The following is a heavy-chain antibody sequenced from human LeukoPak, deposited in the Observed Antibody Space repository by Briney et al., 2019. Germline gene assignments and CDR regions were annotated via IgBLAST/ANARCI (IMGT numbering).Heavy chain of an antibody. CDR1: GFTFDDYG. CDR3: AKDRIFDY. D-gene: IGHD2-15*01. CDR2: ISGSGGST. V-gene: IGHV3-23*01. Sequence: GGSLRLSCAASGFTFDDYGMSWVRQAPGKGLEWVSAISGSGGSTYYADSVKGRFTISRDNSKNTLYLQMNSLRAADTAVYYCAKDRIFDYWGQGTLVTVSS. J-gene: IGHJ4*02.